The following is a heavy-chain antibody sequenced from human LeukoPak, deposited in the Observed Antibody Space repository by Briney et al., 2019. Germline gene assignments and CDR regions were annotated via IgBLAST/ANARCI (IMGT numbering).Heavy chain of an antibody. CDR2: INPNSGDT. V-gene: IGHV1-2*02. J-gene: IGHJ5*02. D-gene: IGHD6-19*01. CDR1: GYTFIGYY. Sequence: ASVKVSCKASGYTFIGYYMHWVRQAPGQGLEWMGWINPNSGDTKYAQKFQGRVTMTRDTSISTAYMELSRLRSDDTAVYYCASGWSISGWYNNWFDPWGQGTLVTVSS. CDR3: ASGWSISGWYNNWFDP.